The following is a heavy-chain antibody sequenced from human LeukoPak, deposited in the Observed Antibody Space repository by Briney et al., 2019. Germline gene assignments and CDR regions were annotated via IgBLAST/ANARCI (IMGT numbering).Heavy chain of an antibody. V-gene: IGHV4-39*01. J-gene: IGHJ4*02. Sequence: PSETLSLTCAVSGGSISSNSYYWGWIRQPPGKGLEWIGSIYYSGSTYYNPSLKSRVTISVDTSKNQFSLKLSSVTAADTAVYYCARVTRWWTRGGFDYWGQGTLVTVSS. D-gene: IGHD2-15*01. CDR2: IYYSGST. CDR1: GGSISSNSYY. CDR3: ARVTRWWTRGGFDY.